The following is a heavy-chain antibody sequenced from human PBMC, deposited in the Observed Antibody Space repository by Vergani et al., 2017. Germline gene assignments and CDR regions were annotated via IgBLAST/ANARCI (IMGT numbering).Heavy chain of an antibody. CDR3: ARTRITIFGVVIMAFDY. Sequence: QVQLVQSGAEVKKPGASVKVSCKASGYTFTSYYMHWVRQAPGQGLEWMGIINPSGGSTSYAQKFQGRVTTSVDTSKNQFSLKLSSVTAADTAVYYCARTRITIFGVVIMAFDYWGQGTLVTVSS. J-gene: IGHJ4*02. V-gene: IGHV1-46*01. D-gene: IGHD3-3*01. CDR1: GYTFTSYY. CDR2: INPSGGST.